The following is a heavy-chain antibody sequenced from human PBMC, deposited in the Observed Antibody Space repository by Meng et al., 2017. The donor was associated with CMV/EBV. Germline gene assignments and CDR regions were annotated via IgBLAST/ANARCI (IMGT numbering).Heavy chain of an antibody. D-gene: IGHD5-12*01. J-gene: IGHJ5*02. Sequence: GESLKISCAASGFTFSSYSMNWVRQAPGKGLEWVSSISSSSSYIYYADSVKGRFTISRDNAKNSLYLQMNSLRAEDTAVYYCARGGFIVATILVVQNWFDPWGQGTLVTVSS. V-gene: IGHV3-21*04. CDR2: ISSSSSYI. CDR3: ARGGFIVATILVVQNWFDP. CDR1: GFTFSSYS.